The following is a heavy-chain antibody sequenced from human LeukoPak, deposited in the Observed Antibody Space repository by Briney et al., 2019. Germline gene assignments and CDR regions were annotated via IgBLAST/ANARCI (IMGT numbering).Heavy chain of an antibody. D-gene: IGHD3-9*01. Sequence: GASVKVSCKASGYTFTSYGISWVRQAPGQGLEWMGWISAYNGNTNYAQKLQGRVTMTTDTSTSTAYMELRSLRSGDTAVYYCARDGRYFDWLLPFDYWGQGTLVTVSS. J-gene: IGHJ4*02. CDR1: GYTFTSYG. CDR3: ARDGRYFDWLLPFDY. V-gene: IGHV1-18*04. CDR2: ISAYNGNT.